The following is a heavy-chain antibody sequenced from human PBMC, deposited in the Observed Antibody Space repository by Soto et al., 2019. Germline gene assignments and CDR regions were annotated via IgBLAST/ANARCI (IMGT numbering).Heavy chain of an antibody. J-gene: IGHJ4*02. D-gene: IGHD3-10*01. V-gene: IGHV3-30*18. CDR1: GFTFSIYV. CDR2: ISYDGSNK. CDR3: AKDRDVLLWFGYYFDY. Sequence: GGSLRLSFAASGFTFSIYVMHWVRQAPGKGLEWVAVISYDGSNKYYADSVKGRFTISRDNSKNTLYLQMNSLRAEDTAVYYCAKDRDVLLWFGYYFDYWGQGTLVTVSS.